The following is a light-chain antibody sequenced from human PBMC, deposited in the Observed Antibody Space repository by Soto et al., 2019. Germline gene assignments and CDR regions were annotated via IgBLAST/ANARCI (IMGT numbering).Light chain of an antibody. J-gene: IGLJ2*01. Sequence: ALTQPASVSGSPGQSITISCTGTSSDVGGYNYVSWYQQHPGKAPKLMIYDVSNRPSGVSNRFSGSKSGNTASLTISGLQAEDEADYYCCSYAGSSTSVVFGGGTKLTVL. CDR3: CSYAGSSTSVV. V-gene: IGLV2-23*02. CDR2: DVS. CDR1: SSDVGGYNY.